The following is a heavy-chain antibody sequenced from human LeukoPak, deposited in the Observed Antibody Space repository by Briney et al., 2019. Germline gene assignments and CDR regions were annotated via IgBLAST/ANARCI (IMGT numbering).Heavy chain of an antibody. D-gene: IGHD6-13*01. V-gene: IGHV3-21*01. CDR3: ARTHSSSWYGNWFDP. Sequence: GGSLRLSCAASGFTFSSYSMNWVRQAPGKGLEWVSSISSSSSYIYYADSVKGRFTISRDNAKNSMYLQMNSLRAEDTAVYYCARTHSSSWYGNWFDPWGQGTLVTVSS. CDR1: GFTFSSYS. J-gene: IGHJ5*02. CDR2: ISSSSSYI.